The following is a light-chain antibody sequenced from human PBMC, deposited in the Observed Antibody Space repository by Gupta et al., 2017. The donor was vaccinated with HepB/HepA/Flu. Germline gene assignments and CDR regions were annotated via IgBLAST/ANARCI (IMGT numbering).Light chain of an antibody. J-gene: IGKJ4*02. Sequence: EVVLTQSPVTLSLSPGERTSLSCRASQNDLNNYLAWYQQKPVQAPKLLLYVASSRATGLPDRFSGSGSGTEFTLTISRLNPEDSAVYYCQQYCNSPRTFGEGTKVEIK. CDR3: QQYCNSPRT. CDR2: VAS. V-gene: IGKV3-20*01. CDR1: QNDLNNY.